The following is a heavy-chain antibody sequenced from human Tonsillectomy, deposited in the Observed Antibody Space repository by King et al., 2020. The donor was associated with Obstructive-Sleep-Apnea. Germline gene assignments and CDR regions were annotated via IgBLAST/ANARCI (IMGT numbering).Heavy chain of an antibody. V-gene: IGHV1-2*02. CDR3: AREYSTNWREEGLDY. CDR2: INPNSGGT. D-gene: IGHD2-2*01. CDR1: GYTFTGYY. Sequence: VQLVQSGAEVKKSGASVKVSCKASGYTFTGYYMHWVRQAPGQGLEWMGWINPNSGGTHYAQKFQGRVTMTRDTSISTAYMELSRLRSDDTAVYYCAREYSTNWREEGLDYWGQGTLVTVSS. J-gene: IGHJ4*02.